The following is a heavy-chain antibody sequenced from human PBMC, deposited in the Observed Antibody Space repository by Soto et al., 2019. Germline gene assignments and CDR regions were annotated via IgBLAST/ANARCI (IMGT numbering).Heavy chain of an antibody. D-gene: IGHD3-3*01. CDR2: ISYDGSNK. V-gene: IGHV3-30-3*01. J-gene: IGHJ6*02. Sequence: GGSLRLSCAASGFTFSSYAMHWVRQAPGKGLEWVAVISYDGSNKYYADSVKGRFTISRDNSKNTLYLQMNSLRAEDTAVYYCARDGIRKYYDFWSGYRTAGFGMDVWGQGTTVTVSS. CDR1: GFTFSSYA. CDR3: ARDGIRKYYDFWSGYRTAGFGMDV.